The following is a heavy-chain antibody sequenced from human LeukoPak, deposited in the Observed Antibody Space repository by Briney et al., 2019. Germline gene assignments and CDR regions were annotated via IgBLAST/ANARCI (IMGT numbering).Heavy chain of an antibody. D-gene: IGHD6-6*01. Sequence: SETLSLTCAVYGGSFWGYYWSWIRQPPGKGLGWIGEITQSGSANYNPSLKSRVTISVDTSKSQFSLKLTSVTAADTAIYYCARGRRQLARSALGYWGQGNLVTVSS. J-gene: IGHJ4*02. CDR3: ARGRRQLARSALGY. V-gene: IGHV4-34*01. CDR2: ITQSGSA. CDR1: GGSFWGYY.